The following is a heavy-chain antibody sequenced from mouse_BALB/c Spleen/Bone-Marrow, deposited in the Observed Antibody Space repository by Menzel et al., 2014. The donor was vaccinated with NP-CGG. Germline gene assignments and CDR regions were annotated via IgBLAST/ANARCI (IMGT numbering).Heavy chain of an antibody. CDR2: ISSGGNYS. Sequence: EVHLVESGGGLVKPGGSLKLSCAASGFTFISYTMSWVRQTPEKRLEWVAIISSGGNYSYYPDSVKGRFTISRDNAENTLYLQVSSLKSEDTAMYYGTRKGEGRGGAFDYWGQGTTLTVSS. CDR3: TRKGEGRGGAFDY. D-gene: IGHD1-1*01. CDR1: GFTFISYT. J-gene: IGHJ2*01. V-gene: IGHV5-6-4*01.